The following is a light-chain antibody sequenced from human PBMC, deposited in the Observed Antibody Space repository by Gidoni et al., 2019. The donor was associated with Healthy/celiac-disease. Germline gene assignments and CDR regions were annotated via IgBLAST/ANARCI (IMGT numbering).Light chain of an antibody. Sequence: QSVLTQPPSVSGAPGQRVTISCTGSSSNIGAGYDVHWYQQLPGTAPKLLIYNNNNRPSGVPDRFSGSKSGTSASLAITGLQTEGEAEYYCQSYDTSLSGPVVFGGGTKLTVL. CDR2: NNN. J-gene: IGLJ2*01. CDR3: QSYDTSLSGPVV. CDR1: SSNIGAGYD. V-gene: IGLV1-40*01.